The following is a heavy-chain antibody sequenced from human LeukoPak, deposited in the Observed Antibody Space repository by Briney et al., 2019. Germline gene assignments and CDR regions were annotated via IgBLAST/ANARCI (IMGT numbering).Heavy chain of an antibody. Sequence: GPVKVSCKVSGYTLTELSMHWVRQAPGKGLEWMGGFDPEDGETIYAQKFQGRVTMTEDTSTDTAYMELSSLRSEDTAVYYCAAGIHRRGPFDHWGQGTLVTVSS. V-gene: IGHV1-24*01. CDR1: GYTLTELS. J-gene: IGHJ4*02. CDR3: AAGIHRRGPFDH. D-gene: IGHD2-21*01. CDR2: FDPEDGET.